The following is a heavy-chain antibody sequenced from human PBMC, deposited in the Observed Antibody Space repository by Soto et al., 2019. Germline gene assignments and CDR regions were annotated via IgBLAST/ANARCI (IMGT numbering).Heavy chain of an antibody. CDR3: AANVLLWFAIDY. J-gene: IGHJ4*02. D-gene: IGHD3-10*01. Sequence: ASVKVSCKASGYTFTSYGISWVRQAPGQGLEWMGWISAYNGNTNYAQKLQGRATMTTDTSTSTAYMELRSLRSDDTAVYYCAANVLLWFAIDYWGQGTLVTVSS. V-gene: IGHV1-18*01. CDR1: GYTFTSYG. CDR2: ISAYNGNT.